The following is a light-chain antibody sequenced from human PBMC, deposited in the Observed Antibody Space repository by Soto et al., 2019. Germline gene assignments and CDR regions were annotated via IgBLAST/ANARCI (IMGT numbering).Light chain of an antibody. CDR3: QQYGSSPYT. CDR2: GAS. V-gene: IGKV3-20*01. CDR1: QSVSSSY. Sequence: EIVLTQSPGTLSLSPGERATLSCRASQSVSSSYLAWYQQKPGQAPRLIIYGASDRATGIPDRFSGSGSGKDFTLTISRLEPEDFAVYYCQQYGSSPYTFGQGPKLEIK. J-gene: IGKJ2*01.